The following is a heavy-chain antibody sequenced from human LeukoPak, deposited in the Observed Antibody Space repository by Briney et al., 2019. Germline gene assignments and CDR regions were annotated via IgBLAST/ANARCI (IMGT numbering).Heavy chain of an antibody. V-gene: IGHV3-23*01. D-gene: IGHD3-22*01. CDR1: GFTFSSYG. CDR2: ISGSGGST. Sequence: GGSLRLSCAASGFTFSSYGMSWVRQAPGKGLEWVSAISGSGGSTYYADSVKGRFTISRDNSKNTLYLQMNSLRAEDTAVYYCAKDGNYDSSGPLGPPFDYWGQGTLVTVSS. J-gene: IGHJ4*02. CDR3: AKDGNYDSSGPLGPPFDY.